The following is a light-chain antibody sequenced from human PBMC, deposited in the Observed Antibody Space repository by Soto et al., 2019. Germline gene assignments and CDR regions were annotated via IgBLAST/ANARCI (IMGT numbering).Light chain of an antibody. CDR2: EVS. CDR3: SSYTSSSTPV. J-gene: IGLJ2*01. CDR1: SSDVGGYNY. V-gene: IGLV2-14*01. Sequence: QYALTQPASVSGSPGQSITISCTGTSSDVGGYNYVSWYPQHPDKAPKLMIYEVSNRPSGVSNRFSGSKSGNTASLTISGLPADDDADYYCSSYTSSSTPVFGGGTKLTVL.